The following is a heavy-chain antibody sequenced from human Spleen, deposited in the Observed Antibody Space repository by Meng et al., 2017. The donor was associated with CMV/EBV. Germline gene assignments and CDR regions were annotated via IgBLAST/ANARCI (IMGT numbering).Heavy chain of an antibody. CDR3: ARVPGSRDAFHI. V-gene: IGHV4-34*01. CDR1: GGSFSNYY. D-gene: IGHD7-27*01. J-gene: IGHJ3*02. Sequence: SETLSLTCAVYGGSFSNYYWTWIRQPPGTGLEWIGEINHSGSTDYNPSLKSRVTMSVDTSKNQFSLKLNSVTVADTAVYYCARVPGSRDAFHIWGQGTMVTVSS. CDR2: INHSGST.